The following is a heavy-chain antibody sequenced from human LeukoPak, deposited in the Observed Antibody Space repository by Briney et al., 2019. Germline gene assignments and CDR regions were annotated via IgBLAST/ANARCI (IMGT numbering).Heavy chain of an antibody. CDR3: AKDLWFGELVGAYYFDY. Sequence: GGSLRLSCAASGFTFSSYAMSWVRQAPGKGLEWVSAISGSGGSTYYADSVKGRFTISRDNSKNTLYLQMNSLRAEDTAVYYCAKDLWFGELVGAYYFDYWGQGTLVTVSS. D-gene: IGHD3-10*01. J-gene: IGHJ4*02. CDR2: ISGSGGST. V-gene: IGHV3-23*01. CDR1: GFTFSSYA.